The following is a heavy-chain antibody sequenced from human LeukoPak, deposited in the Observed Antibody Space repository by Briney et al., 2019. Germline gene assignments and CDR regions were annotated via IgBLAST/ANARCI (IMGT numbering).Heavy chain of an antibody. CDR2: ISSSSSYT. Sequence: GGSLRLSCATSGFTFSTSWMHWVRQAPGKGLEWVSYISSSSSYTNYADSVKGRFTISRDNAKNSLYLQMNSLRAEDTAVYYCARAGYSSGWDPSGFDYWGQGTLVTVSS. D-gene: IGHD6-19*01. V-gene: IGHV3-11*06. CDR3: ARAGYSSGWDPSGFDY. CDR1: GFTFSTSW. J-gene: IGHJ4*02.